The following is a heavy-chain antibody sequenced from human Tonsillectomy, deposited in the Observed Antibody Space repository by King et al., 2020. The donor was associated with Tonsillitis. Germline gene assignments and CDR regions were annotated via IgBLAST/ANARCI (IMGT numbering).Heavy chain of an antibody. V-gene: IGHV4-30-2*01. D-gene: IGHD3-3*01. CDR3: ARGGNWLWSGYQH. CDR1: GDSMNSGGYT. CDR2: IYHSGTT. J-gene: IGHJ1*01. Sequence: QLQESGSGLVKPSQTLSLTCAVSGDSMNSGGYTWTWIRQPPGKGLEWIGYIYHSGTTYYNPSLKSRVTMSVDRSKNQFSLSLSSVTAADPAVYYCARGGNWLWSGYQHWGQGALVTVSS.